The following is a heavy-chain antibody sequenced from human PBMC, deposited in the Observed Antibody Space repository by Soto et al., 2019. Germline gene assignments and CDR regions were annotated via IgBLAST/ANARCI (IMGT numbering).Heavy chain of an antibody. CDR2: IWYDGSNK. V-gene: IGHV3-33*01. CDR3: ARDHRDYDSSGSLAY. J-gene: IGHJ4*02. Sequence: QVQLVESGGGVVQPGRSLRLSCAASGFTVSSYGMHWVRQAPGKGLEWVAVIWYDGSNKYYADSVKGRFTISRDNSKKTLYLQMNSLRAEDTAVYYCARDHRDYDSSGSLAYWGQGTLVTVSS. CDR1: GFTVSSYG. D-gene: IGHD3-22*01.